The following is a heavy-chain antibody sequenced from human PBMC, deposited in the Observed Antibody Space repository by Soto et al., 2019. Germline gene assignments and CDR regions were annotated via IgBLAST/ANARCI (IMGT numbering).Heavy chain of an antibody. J-gene: IGHJ6*02. Sequence: EVQLLESGGGLVQPGGSLRLSCAASGFTFSSYAMSWVRQAPGKGLEWVSAISGSGGSTYYADSVKGRFTISRGNSKNTLSLQMKSLRAEDTAVYCCAKDEVGAAYYYYYGMDVWGQGTTVTVSS. CDR2: ISGSGGST. CDR1: GFTFSSYA. D-gene: IGHD1-26*01. V-gene: IGHV3-23*01. CDR3: AKDEVGAAYYYYYGMDV.